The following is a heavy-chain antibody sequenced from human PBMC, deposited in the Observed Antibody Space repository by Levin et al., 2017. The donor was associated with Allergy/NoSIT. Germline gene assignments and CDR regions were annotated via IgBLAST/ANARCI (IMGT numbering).Heavy chain of an antibody. Sequence: HGESLKISCAASGFTFSNYGMHWVRQAPGKGLEWVAVISYDGGDKKYADSVKGRFTISRDNSKNTLYLQMNSLRAEDTAVYYCAKDSSGWSADYYFDHWGQGTLVTVSS. CDR2: ISYDGGDK. V-gene: IGHV3-30*18. J-gene: IGHJ4*02. CDR3: AKDSSGWSADYYFDH. CDR1: GFTFSNYG. D-gene: IGHD6-19*01.